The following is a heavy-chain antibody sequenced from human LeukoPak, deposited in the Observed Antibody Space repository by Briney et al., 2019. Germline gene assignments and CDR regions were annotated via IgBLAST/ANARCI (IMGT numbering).Heavy chain of an antibody. CDR2: INWNGGST. V-gene: IGHV3-20*04. Sequence: GGSLRLSCAASGFTFDDYGMSWVRQAPGKGLEWVSGINWNGGSTGYADSVKGRFTISRDNAKNSLYLQMNSLRAEDTAVYYCARVELAPFYYYMDVWGKGTTVTVSS. CDR3: ARVELAPFYYYMDV. J-gene: IGHJ6*03. D-gene: IGHD1-7*01. CDR1: GFTFDDYG.